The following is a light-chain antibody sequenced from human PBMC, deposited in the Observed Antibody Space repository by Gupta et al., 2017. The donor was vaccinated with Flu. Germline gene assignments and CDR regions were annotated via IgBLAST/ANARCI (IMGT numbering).Light chain of an antibody. CDR2: SAS. CDR3: QQSDSSPHT. J-gene: IGKJ2*01. Sequence: DIQMTQSPSSLSASVGDRVIITCRASQTIDSYLIWYQQKPGKAPKLLIYSASSLQIGVPSRVIGSGSGTDFTLTISRLQPDDFATYYCQQSDSSPHTFGQGTKVEIK. CDR1: QTIDSY. V-gene: IGKV1-39*01.